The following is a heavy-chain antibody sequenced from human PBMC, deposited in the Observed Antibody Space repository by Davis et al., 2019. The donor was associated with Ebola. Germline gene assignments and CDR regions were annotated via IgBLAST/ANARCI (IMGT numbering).Heavy chain of an antibody. Sequence: PGGSLRLSCAASGFTFSSYGMHWVRQAPGKGLEWVAFIRYDGSNKYYADSVKGRFTISRVNSKNTLYLQMNSLRAEDTAVYYCAKGSVAAAGQPLYYFDYWGQGTLVTVSS. CDR1: GFTFSSYG. V-gene: IGHV3-30*02. CDR3: AKGSVAAAGQPLYYFDY. D-gene: IGHD6-13*01. J-gene: IGHJ4*02. CDR2: IRYDGSNK.